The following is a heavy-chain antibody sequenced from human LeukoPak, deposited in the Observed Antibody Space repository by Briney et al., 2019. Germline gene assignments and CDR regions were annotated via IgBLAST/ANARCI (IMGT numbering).Heavy chain of an antibody. V-gene: IGHV4-59*08. CDR2: IYCSGST. CDR1: GGSISSYY. CDR3: ARLVRGYSYGCDN. J-gene: IGHJ4*02. D-gene: IGHD5-18*01. Sequence: SETLSLTCTVSGGSISSYYWSWIRQPPGKGLEWIGYIYCSGSTNYNPSLKSRVTISVDTSKNQSSLKLSSVTAADTAVYYCARLVRGYSYGCDNWGQGTLVTVSS.